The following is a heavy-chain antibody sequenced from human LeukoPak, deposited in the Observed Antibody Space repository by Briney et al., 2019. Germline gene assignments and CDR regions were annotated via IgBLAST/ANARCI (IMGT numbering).Heavy chain of an antibody. CDR3: TKLDGSHDSSGYYLYDWFDP. D-gene: IGHD3-22*01. CDR1: GFTFSSYG. CDR2: IRFDGSNT. J-gene: IGHJ5*02. Sequence: GGSLRLSCAASGFTFSSYGMHWVRQAPGKGLEWVAFIRFDGSNTYYADSVQGRFTISRDNSKNTLYPQINRLRLEETAIYYCTKLDGSHDSSGYYLYDWFDPWGQGTRVTVYS. V-gene: IGHV3-30*02.